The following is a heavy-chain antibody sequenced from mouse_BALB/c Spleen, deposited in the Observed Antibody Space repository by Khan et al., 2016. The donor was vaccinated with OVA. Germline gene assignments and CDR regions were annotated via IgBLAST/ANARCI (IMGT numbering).Heavy chain of an antibody. Sequence: VQLQQSGPELVKPGASVKMSCKASGYTFTSYVMHWLRQKPGQGLEWIGYIYPYNDDTKYNEKFNGKATLTSDKSSSTAYMELSSLTSEDSAVYYSARNYRYDVYFDYWGQGTTLTVSS. CDR2: IYPYNDDT. CDR3: ARNYRYDVYFDY. V-gene: IGHV1S136*01. J-gene: IGHJ2*01. CDR1: GYTFTSYV. D-gene: IGHD2-14*01.